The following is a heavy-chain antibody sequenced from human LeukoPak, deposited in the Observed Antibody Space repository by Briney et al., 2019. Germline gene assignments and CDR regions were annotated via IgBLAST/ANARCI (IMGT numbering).Heavy chain of an antibody. CDR2: ISAYNGNT. D-gene: IGHD6-13*01. CDR3: ASIAAAGIYY. V-gene: IGHV1-18*01. Sequence: ASVKVSCKASGGTFSSYAISWVRQAPGQGLEWMGWISAYNGNTNYAQKLQGRVTMTTDTSTSTAYMELRSLRSDDTAVYYCASIAAAGIYYWGQGTLVTVSS. CDR1: GGTFSSYA. J-gene: IGHJ4*02.